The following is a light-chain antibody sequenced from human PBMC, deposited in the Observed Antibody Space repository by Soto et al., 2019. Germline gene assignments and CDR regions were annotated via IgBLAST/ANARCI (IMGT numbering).Light chain of an antibody. V-gene: IGLV2-14*01. CDR2: DVS. CDR1: SSAVGGYNY. Sequence: QSVLAQPASVSGAPGQSNTISCTGNSSAVGGYNYVSWYQQHPGKAPKLMIYDVSNRPSGVSNRFSGSKSGNTASLTISGLQAEDEADYYCSSYTSSSSYVFGTGTKVTVL. CDR3: SSYTSSSSYV. J-gene: IGLJ1*01.